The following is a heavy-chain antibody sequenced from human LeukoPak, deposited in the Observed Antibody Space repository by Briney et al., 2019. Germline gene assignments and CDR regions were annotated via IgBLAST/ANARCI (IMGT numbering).Heavy chain of an antibody. CDR1: GFTFSAHW. J-gene: IGHJ6*03. CDR3: ARVGNYYFYYMDV. CDR2: IKQDASEK. V-gene: IGHV3-7*01. Sequence: GGSLRLSCAASGFTFSAHWMNWVRQAPGKGLEWVANIKQDASEKYYVDSVKGRFTISRDNAKNSLYLQMNSLRAEDTAVYYCARVGNYYFYYMDVWGKGTTVTVSS.